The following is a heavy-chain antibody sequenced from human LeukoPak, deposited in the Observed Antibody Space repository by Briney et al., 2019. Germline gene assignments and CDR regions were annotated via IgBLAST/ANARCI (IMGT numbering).Heavy chain of an antibody. V-gene: IGHV3-48*01. D-gene: IGHD3-10*02. Sequence: GGSLRLSCAGSGFTFSSYSMTWVRQAPGKGLEWLPYITSTSSPIYYADSVRGRFTISRDNAKNSLYLQMNSLGAEDTAVYYCARMFRPYYYGMDVWGQGTTVTVSS. J-gene: IGHJ6*02. CDR2: ITSTSSPI. CDR3: ARMFRPYYYGMDV. CDR1: GFTFSSYS.